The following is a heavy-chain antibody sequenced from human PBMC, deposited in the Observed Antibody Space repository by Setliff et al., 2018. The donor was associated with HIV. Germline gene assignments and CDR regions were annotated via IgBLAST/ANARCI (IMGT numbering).Heavy chain of an antibody. CDR3: ARQFLDWSNDYYSRYYMDV. D-gene: IGHD3-3*01. J-gene: IGHJ6*03. CDR1: GYNFINND. CDR2: MNPNSGNS. Sequence: ASVKVSCKASGYNFINNDINWVRQATGQGLEGMGWMNPNSGNSGYAQKFQGRVTMTRDTSISTAYMELSRLRSDDTAVYYCARQFLDWSNDYYSRYYMDVWGKGTTVTVSS. V-gene: IGHV1-8*02.